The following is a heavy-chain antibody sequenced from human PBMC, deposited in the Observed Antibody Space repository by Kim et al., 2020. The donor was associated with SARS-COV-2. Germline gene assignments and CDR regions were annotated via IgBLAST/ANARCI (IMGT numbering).Heavy chain of an antibody. CDR2: ISDRSTFT. CDR1: GFSFSTYA. V-gene: IGHV3-23*01. J-gene: IGHJ4*02. CDR3: AKWRSVAGADWKPWDY. Sequence: GGSLRLSCAASGFSFSTYAMSWVRQAPGMGLEWVSVISDRSTFTHYADSVKGRFTMSRDNSKNTLFLHMNSLRVDDTAVYYCAKWRSVAGADWKPWDYRGQGTLVTVSS. D-gene: IGHD6-19*01.